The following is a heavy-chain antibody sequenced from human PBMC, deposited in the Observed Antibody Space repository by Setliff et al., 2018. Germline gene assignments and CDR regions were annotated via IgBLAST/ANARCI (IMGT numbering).Heavy chain of an antibody. V-gene: IGHV1-46*01. Sequence: ASVKVSCKASGYTLTNYYMHWVRQAPGQGLEWMGIINPSGGLTRYAQKFQGRVTMTRDTSSSTVYMEVSSLRSEDTAVYYCARMSGMATITYYYYYMDGWGRGTTGRVAS. D-gene: IGHD5-12*01. CDR1: GYTLTNYY. CDR2: INPSGGLT. J-gene: IGHJ6*03. CDR3: ARMSGMATITYYYYYMDG.